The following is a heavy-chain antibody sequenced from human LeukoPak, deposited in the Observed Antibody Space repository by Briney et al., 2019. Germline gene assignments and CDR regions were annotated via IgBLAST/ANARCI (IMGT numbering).Heavy chain of an antibody. CDR1: GFIFRTYS. CDR2: ISSSSSTI. Sequence: PGGSLRLSCAASGFIFRTYSMNWVRQAPGKGLEWVSYISSSSSTIYYADSVKGRFTISRDNAKNSLYLQMNSLRAEDTAVYYCARDFRYYYYYGMDVWGQGSTVTVSS. V-gene: IGHV3-48*04. J-gene: IGHJ6*02. CDR3: ARDFRYYYYYGMDV.